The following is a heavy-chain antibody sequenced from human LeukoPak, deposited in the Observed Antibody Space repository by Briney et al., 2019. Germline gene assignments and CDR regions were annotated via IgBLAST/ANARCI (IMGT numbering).Heavy chain of an antibody. V-gene: IGHV3-21*01. D-gene: IGHD3-10*01. CDR1: GFTFSSYE. CDR2: ISSSSSYI. Sequence: AGGSLRLSCAASGFTFSSYEMNWVRQAPGKGLEWVSSISSSSSYIYYADSVKGRFTISRDNAKNSLYLQMNNLRAEDTAIYYCATDYYVSGSYYRLFYWGQGTLVTVSS. J-gene: IGHJ4*02. CDR3: ATDYYVSGSYYRLFY.